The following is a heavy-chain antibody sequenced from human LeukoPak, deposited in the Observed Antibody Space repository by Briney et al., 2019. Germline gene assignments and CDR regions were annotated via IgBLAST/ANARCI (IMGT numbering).Heavy chain of an antibody. CDR2: ISSSSSTI. V-gene: IGHV3-48*04. CDR1: GFTFSSYS. Sequence: GGSLRLSCAASGFTFSSYSMNWVRQAPGKGLEWVSYISSSSSTIYYADSVKGRFTISRDNAKNSLYLQMNSLRAEDTAVYYCARDRFYYVDYWGQGTLVTVSS. J-gene: IGHJ4*02. CDR3: ARDRFYYVDY.